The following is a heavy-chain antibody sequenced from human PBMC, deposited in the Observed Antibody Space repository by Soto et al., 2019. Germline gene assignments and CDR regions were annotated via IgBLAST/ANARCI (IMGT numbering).Heavy chain of an antibody. Sequence: HPGCSLRLSCTASGLMFGSYWMTWVRHVPGKGLQWVANIKRDGSEKYYVDFVKGRFTISRDNADNSVFLDMNNLRVDDTATYYCARVRATDYETDYWGQGALVT. J-gene: IGHJ4*02. CDR2: IKRDGSEK. CDR3: ARVRATDYETDY. D-gene: IGHD4-17*01. CDR1: GLMFGSYW. V-gene: IGHV3-7*03.